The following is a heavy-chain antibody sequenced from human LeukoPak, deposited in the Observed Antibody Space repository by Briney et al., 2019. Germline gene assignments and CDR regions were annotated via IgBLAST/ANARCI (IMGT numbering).Heavy chain of an antibody. CDR3: GAGEAPRPVTPFDY. V-gene: IGHV1-24*01. Sequence: ASVKVSCKVSGYTLTELSMHWVRQAPGKGLEWMGGIDPEDGETIYAEKFQGRVTMTEDTSTDTAYMQLSRLRSEDSAVYYSGAGEAPRPVTPFDYWGQGTLVTVSS. CDR1: GYTLTELS. CDR2: IDPEDGET. J-gene: IGHJ4*02. D-gene: IGHD3-10*01.